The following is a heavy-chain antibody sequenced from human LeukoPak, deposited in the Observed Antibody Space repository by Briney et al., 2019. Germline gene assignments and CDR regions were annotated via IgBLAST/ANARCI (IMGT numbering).Heavy chain of an antibody. CDR3: ARHGLSRNCSGGGCRVYYYYAMDV. J-gene: IGHJ6*02. Sequence: SETLSLTCTVSGGSISSYFWSWIRQPPGKGLEWIAETFYSGTTNYNPSLKSRVTISVDTSKNQFSLKLSSVTAADTAVYYCARHGLSRNCSGGGCRVYYYYAMDVWGQGTTVTVSS. V-gene: IGHV4-59*08. D-gene: IGHD2-15*01. CDR2: TFYSGTT. CDR1: GGSISSYF.